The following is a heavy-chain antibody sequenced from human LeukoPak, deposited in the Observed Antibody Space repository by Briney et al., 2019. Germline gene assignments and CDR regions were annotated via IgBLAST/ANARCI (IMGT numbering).Heavy chain of an antibody. V-gene: IGHV3-7*01. CDR1: GFTFSSYW. D-gene: IGHD3-22*01. Sequence: GGSLRLSCAASGFTFSSYWMSWVRQAPGKGLEWVANIKQDGSEKYYVDSVKGRFTISRDNAKNSLYLEMNSLRAEDKAVYYCARAKGYYYDSSGYYYGDYWGQGTLVTVSS. CDR3: ARAKGYYYDSSGYYYGDY. J-gene: IGHJ4*02. CDR2: IKQDGSEK.